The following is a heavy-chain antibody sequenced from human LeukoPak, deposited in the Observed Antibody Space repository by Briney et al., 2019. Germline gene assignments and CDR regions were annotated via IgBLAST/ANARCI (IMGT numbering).Heavy chain of an antibody. CDR3: ARRYYYNLGSFPFDF. J-gene: IGHJ4*02. CDR1: VGPFSGYF. V-gene: IGHV4-34*01. Sequence: SETLSLTCAVSVGPFSGYFWSGIRQSSGKGLEWIGEIHNSGTTNYNPSLNSRVTISEDTSKNQFYLNLSSVTAADTAVYYCARRYYYNLGSFPFDFWGQGTLVTVSS. D-gene: IGHD3-10*01. CDR2: IHNSGTT.